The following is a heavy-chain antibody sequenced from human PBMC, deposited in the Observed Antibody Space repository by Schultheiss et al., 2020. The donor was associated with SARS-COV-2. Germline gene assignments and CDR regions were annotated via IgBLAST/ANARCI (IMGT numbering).Heavy chain of an antibody. CDR3: ARDLRRYCSSTSCYTRAFDI. CDR1: GFTFSDYY. Sequence: GGSLRLSCAASGFTFSDYYMSWIRQAPGKGLEWVSAISGSGGSTYYADSVKGRFTISRDNAKNTLYLQMNSLRAEDTAVYYCARDLRRYCSSTSCYTRAFDIWGQGTMVTVSS. D-gene: IGHD2-2*02. J-gene: IGHJ3*02. CDR2: ISGSGGST. V-gene: IGHV3-11*01.